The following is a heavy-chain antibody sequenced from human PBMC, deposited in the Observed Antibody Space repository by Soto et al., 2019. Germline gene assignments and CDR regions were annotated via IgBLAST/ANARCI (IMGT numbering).Heavy chain of an antibody. Sequence: EVQLVESGGGLVKPGGSLRLSCAVSGFSFSAYTMEWVRQAPGKGLEWVSSINSGSIYIYYADSLKGRFTVSRDNAKNXXXXXXXXXXXXXXXXXXXXXXXXXXMSMSPMDVWGKGTTVTVSS. CDR2: INSGSIYI. J-gene: IGHJ6*03. D-gene: IGHD3-10*02. V-gene: IGHV3-21*02. CDR3: XXXXXXXMSMSPMDV. CDR1: GFSFSAYT.